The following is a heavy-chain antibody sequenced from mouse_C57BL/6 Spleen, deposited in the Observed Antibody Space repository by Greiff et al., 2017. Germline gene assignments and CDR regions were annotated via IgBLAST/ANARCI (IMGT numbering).Heavy chain of an antibody. D-gene: IGHD3-1*01. J-gene: IGHJ3*01. CDR3: TGGEASGSLFAY. Sequence: EVQLQQSGPGMVKPSPSLSLTCTVSGYSITSGYDWHLIRHCPGNKLEWMGYISYSGSTHYNPSLKSRISITHDTSKNNFFLKLNLVTTEDTATYCCTGGEASGSLFAYWGQGTLLTVSA. CDR2: ISYSGST. CDR1: GYSITSGYD. V-gene: IGHV3-1*01.